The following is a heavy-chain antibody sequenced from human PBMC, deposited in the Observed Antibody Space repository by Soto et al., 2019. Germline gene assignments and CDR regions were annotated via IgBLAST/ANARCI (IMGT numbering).Heavy chain of an antibody. CDR3: ARYYDILTGYETIVFDI. V-gene: IGHV6-1*01. Sequence: SQTLSLTCAISGDSVSSNSAAWNWIRQSPSRGLEWLGRTYYRSKWYNDYAVSVKSRITINPDTSKNQFPLQLNSVTPEDTAVYYCARYYDILTGYETIVFDIWGQGTMVTVSS. CDR2: TYYRSKWYN. J-gene: IGHJ3*02. CDR1: GDSVSSNSAA. D-gene: IGHD3-9*01.